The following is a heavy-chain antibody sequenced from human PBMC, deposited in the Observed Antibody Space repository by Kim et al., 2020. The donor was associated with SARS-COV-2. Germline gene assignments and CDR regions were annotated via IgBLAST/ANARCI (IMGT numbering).Heavy chain of an antibody. CDR1: GGSVSSGSYY. CDR3: ARVFTIFGVVIDY. V-gene: IGHV4-61*01. Sequence: SETLSLTCTVSGGSVSSGSYYWSWIRQPPGKGLEWIGYIYYSGSTNYNPSLKSRVTISVDTSKNQFSLKLSSVTAADTAVYYCARVFTIFGVVIDYWGQGTLVTVSS. D-gene: IGHD3-3*01. CDR2: IYYSGST. J-gene: IGHJ4*02.